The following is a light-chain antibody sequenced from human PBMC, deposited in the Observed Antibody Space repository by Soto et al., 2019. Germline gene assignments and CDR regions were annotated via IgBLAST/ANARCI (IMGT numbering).Light chain of an antibody. CDR2: DVS. Sequence: QSALTQPASVSGSPGQSITISCTGTSSDVGGYNYVSWYQQHPGKAPKLMIYDVSNRPSGASNRFSGSKSGNTASLTISGLQAEDEADYYCSSYTRSSTLYVVFAGGTKVTVL. CDR1: SSDVGGYNY. CDR3: SSYTRSSTLYVV. J-gene: IGLJ2*01. V-gene: IGLV2-14*01.